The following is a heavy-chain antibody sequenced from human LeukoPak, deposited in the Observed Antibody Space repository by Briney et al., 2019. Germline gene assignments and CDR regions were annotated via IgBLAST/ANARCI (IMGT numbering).Heavy chain of an antibody. V-gene: IGHV3-7*01. Sequence: TGGSLRLSCAASGFTFSHYWMTWVRQAPGKGLEWVANIKQDGSEKYYVDSVKGRFTISRDNAKNSLYLQMNSLRAEDTAVYFCASYRYSSGCYIYWGQGTLVTVSS. CDR2: IKQDGSEK. CDR3: ASYRYSSGCYIY. CDR1: GFTFSHYW. J-gene: IGHJ4*02. D-gene: IGHD6-25*01.